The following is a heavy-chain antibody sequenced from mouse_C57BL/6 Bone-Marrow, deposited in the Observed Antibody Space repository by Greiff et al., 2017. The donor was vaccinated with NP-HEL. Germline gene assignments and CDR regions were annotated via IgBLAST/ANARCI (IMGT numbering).Heavy chain of an antibody. D-gene: IGHD2-10*02. Sequence: EVKLVESGGGLVKPGGSLKLSCAASGFTFSDYGMHWVRQAPEKGLEWVAYISSGSSTIYYADTVQGRFTISRDNAKNTLFLQMTSLRSEDTAMYYCARGMVGAYWGQGTLVTVSA. CDR1: GFTFSDYG. V-gene: IGHV5-17*01. CDR2: ISSGSSTI. CDR3: ARGMVGAY. J-gene: IGHJ3*01.